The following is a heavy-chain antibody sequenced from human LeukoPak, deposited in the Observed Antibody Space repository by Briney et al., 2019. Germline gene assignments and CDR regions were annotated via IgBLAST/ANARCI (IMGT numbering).Heavy chain of an antibody. J-gene: IGHJ4*02. D-gene: IGHD3-22*01. Sequence: PSETLSLTCTVSGGSFSFYFWHWIRQPPGEGLDWIGEIDNRGSTQYKPSLRSRGIISIDTSGNHFSLKLTSVTAADTAVYYCARTGGYYYDSSGYYYGYWGQGTLVTVSS. CDR2: IDNRGST. V-gene: IGHV4-34*01. CDR3: ARTGGYYYDSSGYYYGY. CDR1: GGSFSFYF.